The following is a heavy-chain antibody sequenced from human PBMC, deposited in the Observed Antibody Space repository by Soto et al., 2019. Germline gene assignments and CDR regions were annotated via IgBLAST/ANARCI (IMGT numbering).Heavy chain of an antibody. CDR2: IYHSGST. J-gene: IGHJ5*02. D-gene: IGHD3-3*01. V-gene: IGHV4-38-2*01. Sequence: PSETLSLTCAVSGYSISSGYYWGWIRQPPGKGLEWIGSIYHSGSTYYNPSLKSRVTISVDTSKNQFSLKLSSVTAADTAVYYCARAYPYYDFWSGYSQKWFDPWGQGTLVTVSS. CDR1: GYSISSGYY. CDR3: ARAYPYYDFWSGYSQKWFDP.